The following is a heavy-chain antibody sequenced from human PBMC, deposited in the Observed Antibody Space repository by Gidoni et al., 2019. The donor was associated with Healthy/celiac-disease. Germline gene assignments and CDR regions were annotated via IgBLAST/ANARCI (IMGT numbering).Heavy chain of an antibody. V-gene: IGHV3-30*18. CDR1: GFTFSSYG. D-gene: IGHD3-16*01. Sequence: VVQPGRSLRLSCAASGFTFSSYGMHWVRQAPGKGLEWVAVISYDGSNKYYADSVKGRFTISRDNSKNTLYLQMNSLRAEDTAVYYCAKDQIGGDRRIPAGFDYWGQGTLVTVSS. J-gene: IGHJ4*02. CDR3: AKDQIGGDRRIPAGFDY. CDR2: ISYDGSNK.